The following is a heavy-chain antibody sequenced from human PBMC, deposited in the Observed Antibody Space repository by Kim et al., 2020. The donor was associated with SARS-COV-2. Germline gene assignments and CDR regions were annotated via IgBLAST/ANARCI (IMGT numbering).Heavy chain of an antibody. D-gene: IGHD2-2*01. V-gene: IGHV4-39*01. Sequence: YTPSLKSRVTISVDTSKNQFSLKLSAVTAADTAVYDCASPQSSHDAFDIWGQGTMVTVSS. J-gene: IGHJ3*02. CDR3: ASPQSSHDAFDI.